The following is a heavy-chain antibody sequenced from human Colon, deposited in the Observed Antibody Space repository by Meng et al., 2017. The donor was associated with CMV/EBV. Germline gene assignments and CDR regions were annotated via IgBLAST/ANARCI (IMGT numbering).Heavy chain of an antibody. CDR1: GFTFSSFE. V-gene: IGHV3-48*03. CDR2: ISSSGNTR. D-gene: IGHD2-15*01. Sequence: GESLKISCTASGFTFSSFEMNWVRQAPGKGLQWLSYISSSGNTRDYAESVKGRFTISRDSAQNSLFLQMNGLTAEDTAIYYCARDRGVVHHDAFDVWGQGTMVTVSS. J-gene: IGHJ3*01. CDR3: ARDRGVVHHDAFDV.